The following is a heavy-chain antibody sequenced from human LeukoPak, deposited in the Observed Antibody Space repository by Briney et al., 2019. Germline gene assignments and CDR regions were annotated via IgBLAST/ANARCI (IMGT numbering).Heavy chain of an antibody. CDR1: GFTPRSNS. CDR2: IISGGGT. J-gene: IGHJ4*02. D-gene: IGHD5-12*01. V-gene: IGHV3-53*01. CDR3: ARGGPPGYDPFDY. Sequence: GGSLRLSCAASGFTPRSNSMSWVRQAPGKGLEWVSVIISGGGTYYADSVKGRFTISRDNSKNTLYLQMNSLSAEDTAVYYCARGGPPGYDPFDYWGQGTLVTVSS.